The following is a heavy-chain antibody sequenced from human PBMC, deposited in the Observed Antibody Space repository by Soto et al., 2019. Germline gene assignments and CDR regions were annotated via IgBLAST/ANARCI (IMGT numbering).Heavy chain of an antibody. CDR2: TSSDSRTI. J-gene: IGHJ6*02. CDR1: GFSLSDYA. D-gene: IGHD3-3*01. V-gene: IGHV3-48*02. Sequence: LRLSCVASGFSLSDYAVNWVRQAPGKGLEWVSFTSSDSRTIYYADSVEGRFTVSRDNARNSVSLQMDSLRDEDAAVYYCARIKLVEWFFINVDVYDMDVWGQGTPVTVSS. CDR3: ARIKLVEWFFINVDVYDMDV.